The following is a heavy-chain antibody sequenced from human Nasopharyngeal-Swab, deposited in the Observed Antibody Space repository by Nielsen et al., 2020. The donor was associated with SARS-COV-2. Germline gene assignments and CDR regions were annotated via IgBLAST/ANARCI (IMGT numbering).Heavy chain of an antibody. D-gene: IGHD5-12*01. CDR3: AREVARLRAFDI. CDR2: IGTAGDT. CDR1: GFTFSSYD. Sequence: GGSLRLSCAASGFTFSSYDMHWVRQATGKGLEWVSAIGTAGDTYYPGSVKGRFTISRENAKNSLYLQMNSLRAGDTAVYYCAREVARLRAFDIWGQGTMVTVPS. V-gene: IGHV3-13*01. J-gene: IGHJ3*02.